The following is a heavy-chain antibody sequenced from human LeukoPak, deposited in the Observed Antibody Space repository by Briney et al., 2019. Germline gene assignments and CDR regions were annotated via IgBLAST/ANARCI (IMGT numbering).Heavy chain of an antibody. CDR2: ISADGGST. Sequence: GGSLRLSCVASGLNFDDSAMHWVRQAPGKGLEWVSLISADGGSTFSADSVKGRFSISRDNSKNSLYLQMNSLRSEDTAMYYCARAFGLTDYWGQGTLVTVSS. J-gene: IGHJ4*02. V-gene: IGHV3-43*02. D-gene: IGHD3/OR15-3a*01. CDR1: GLNFDDSA. CDR3: ARAFGLTDY.